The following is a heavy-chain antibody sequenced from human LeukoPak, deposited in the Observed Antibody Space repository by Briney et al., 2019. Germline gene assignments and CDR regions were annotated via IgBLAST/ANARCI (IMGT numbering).Heavy chain of an antibody. D-gene: IGHD1-26*01. V-gene: IGHV1-2*02. CDR2: INPNSGGT. J-gene: IGHJ4*02. CDR1: GYMFIAYA. Sequence: ASVKVSCKTSGYMFIAYAIHWVRQAPGQGLEWMGWINPNSGGTNYAQKSQGRVIMTRDTSTRTVYMELSRLTSDDTGVYYCARDPLVGTTTEFDYWGQGTLVTVSS. CDR3: ARDPLVGTTTEFDY.